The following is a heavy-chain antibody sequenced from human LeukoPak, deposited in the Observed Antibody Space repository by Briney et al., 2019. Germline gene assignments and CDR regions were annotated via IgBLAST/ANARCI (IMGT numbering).Heavy chain of an antibody. D-gene: IGHD4-17*01. V-gene: IGHV1-2*06. Sequence: ASVKVSCKASGYTFTGYFMHWVRQAPGQGLEWMGRINSNTGGTTYAQKFQGRVTMTGDTSITTAHMELSRLKSDDTAVYYCARGQPYGDYNWFDLWGQGALVTVSS. CDR3: ARGQPYGDYNWFDL. J-gene: IGHJ5*02. CDR2: INSNTGGT. CDR1: GYTFTGYF.